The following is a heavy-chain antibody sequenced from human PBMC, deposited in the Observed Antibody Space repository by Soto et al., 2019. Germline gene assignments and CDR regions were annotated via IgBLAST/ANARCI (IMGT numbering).Heavy chain of an antibody. V-gene: IGHV3-23*01. D-gene: IGHD6-13*01. Sequence: EVPLLESGGGLVQPGGSLRLSCAASGFTFSSYAMSWVRQAPGKGLEWVSAVGTGGTAYYADSVKGRFTISRDNSKNTLYLQMNRLRGEDTAVYYCVPYRPAAGTRYCQHWGQGTLVTVSS. CDR1: GFTFSSYA. CDR2: VGTGGTA. CDR3: VPYRPAAGTRYCQH. J-gene: IGHJ1*01.